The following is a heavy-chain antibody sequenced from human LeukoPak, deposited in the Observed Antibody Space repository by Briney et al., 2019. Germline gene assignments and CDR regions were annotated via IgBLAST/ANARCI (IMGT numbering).Heavy chain of an antibody. D-gene: IGHD2-2*01. CDR3: ARPKEVDYYYYMDV. Sequence: SDTLSLTCTVSGGSISSYYWSWIRQPPGKGLEWIEYVYYSGSTSYNPSLKSRVTLSVDTSKNQFSLKLRSVTAADTAVYYCARPKEVDYYYYMDVWGKGTTVTVSS. J-gene: IGHJ6*03. V-gene: IGHV4-59*07. CDR2: VYYSGST. CDR1: GGSISSYY.